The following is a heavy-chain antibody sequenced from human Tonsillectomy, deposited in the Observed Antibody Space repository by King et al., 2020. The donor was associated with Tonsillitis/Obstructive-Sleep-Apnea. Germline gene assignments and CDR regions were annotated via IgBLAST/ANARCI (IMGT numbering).Heavy chain of an antibody. CDR2: IWYDGSNK. D-gene: IGHD1-26*01. J-gene: IGHJ5*02. Sequence: VQLVESGGGVVQPGRSLRLSCAASGFTFSSYGMHWVRQAPGKGLEWVSVIWYDGSNKYYADSVKGRFTISRDNSKNTLYLQMNSLRAEDTAVYYCARDWVGATVFLSWGQGPLVTVSS. CDR3: ARDWVGATVFLS. V-gene: IGHV3-33*01. CDR1: GFTFSSYG.